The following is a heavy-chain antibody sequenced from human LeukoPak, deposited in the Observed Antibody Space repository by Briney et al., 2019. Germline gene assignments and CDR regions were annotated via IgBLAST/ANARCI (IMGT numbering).Heavy chain of an antibody. D-gene: IGHD1-26*01. J-gene: IGHJ3*02. Sequence: PSETLSLTCTVSGGSISSGDYYWSWIRQPPGKGLEWIGDIYYSGSTYYNPSLKSRVTISVDTSKNQFSLKLSSVTAADTAVYYCARDATTVDAFDIWGQGTMVTVSS. CDR3: ARDATTVDAFDI. CDR1: GGSISSGDYY. CDR2: IYYSGST. V-gene: IGHV4-30-4*01.